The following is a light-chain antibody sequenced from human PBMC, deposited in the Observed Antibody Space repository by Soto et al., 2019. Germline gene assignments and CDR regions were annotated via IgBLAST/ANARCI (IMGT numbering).Light chain of an antibody. CDR2: AAS. CDR3: QQYGDSPLT. CDR1: QSVTVNS. Sequence: EILLTQSPSTLSLSPGEGVTLSCRTSQSVTVNSLAWYQQKPGQAPRLLIYAASTRAAAVPDRFTGSGSGTDFALTITRLDPEVFGVYYCQQYGDSPLTSGPGTKVDIK. J-gene: IGKJ3*01. V-gene: IGKV3-20*01.